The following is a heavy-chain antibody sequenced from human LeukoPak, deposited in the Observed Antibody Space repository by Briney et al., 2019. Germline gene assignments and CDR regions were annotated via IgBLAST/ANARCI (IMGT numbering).Heavy chain of an antibody. V-gene: IGHV1-58*01. CDR2: IVVGSGNT. D-gene: IGHD7-27*01. J-gene: IGHJ6*03. Sequence: ASVKVSCKASGFTFTSSAVQWVRQARGQRLEWIGWIVVGSGNTNYAQKFQERVTITRDMSTSTAYMELSSLRSEDTAVYYCAALPTGDRVGYYYYYMDVWGKGTTVTVSS. CDR1: GFTFTSSA. CDR3: AALPTGDRVGYYYYYMDV.